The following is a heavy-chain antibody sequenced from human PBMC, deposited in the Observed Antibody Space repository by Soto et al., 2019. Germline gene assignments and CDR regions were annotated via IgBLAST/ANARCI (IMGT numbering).Heavy chain of an antibody. CDR2: ISGYNGNT. Sequence: QVQLVQSRGEVKKPGASVKVSCKTSGYSFTTYGISWVRQAPGQGLEWMGWISGYNGNTNYAQKLQGRVTITTDTSTSTAYMELRSLRSDDTAVYYCAREGPAPYYYYGMDVWGQGSTVTVS. CDR1: GYSFTTYG. V-gene: IGHV1-18*01. J-gene: IGHJ6*02. CDR3: AREGPAPYYYYGMDV.